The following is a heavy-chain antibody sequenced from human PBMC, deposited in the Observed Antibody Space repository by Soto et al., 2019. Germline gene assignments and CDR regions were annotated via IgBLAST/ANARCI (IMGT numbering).Heavy chain of an antibody. Sequence: EVQLVESGGGLVKPGGSLRLSCAASGFTFSNAWMSWVRQAPGKGLEWVGRIKSKTDGGTTDYAAPVKGRFTISRDDSKNTLYMQMNSMKYEETAVYYCTTGRVNIVRGVPLYYYYGMDVRGQGTTVTVS. J-gene: IGHJ6*02. D-gene: IGHD3-10*01. CDR2: IKSKTDGGTT. CDR3: TTGRVNIVRGVPLYYYYGMDV. CDR1: GFTFSNAW. V-gene: IGHV3-15*01.